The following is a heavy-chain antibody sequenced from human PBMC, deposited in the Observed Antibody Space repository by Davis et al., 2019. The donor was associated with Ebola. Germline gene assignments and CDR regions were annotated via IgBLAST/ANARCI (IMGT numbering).Heavy chain of an antibody. J-gene: IGHJ5*02. CDR2: ISAYTGDT. V-gene: IGHV1-18*01. CDR3: ARDVVVVAATDWFDP. D-gene: IGHD2-15*01. Sequence: ASVKVSCKASGYTFSSYGISWVRQAPGQGLEWMGWISAYTGDTNYAQKFQGRVTMTTDTSTSTAYMELRSLRSDDTAVYYCARDVVVVAATDWFDPWGQGTLVTVSS. CDR1: GYTFSSYG.